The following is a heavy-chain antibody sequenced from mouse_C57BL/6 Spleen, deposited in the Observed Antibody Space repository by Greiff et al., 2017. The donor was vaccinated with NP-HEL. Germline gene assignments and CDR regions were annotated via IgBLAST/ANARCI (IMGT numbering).Heavy chain of an antibody. Sequence: EVQLQQSGPELVKPGDSVKISCKASGYSFTGYFMNWVMQSHGKSLEWIGRINPYNGDTFYNQKFKDKATLTVDKSSSTARMELRSLTSEDSAIYYCARGELSLLGGYWGQGTTLTVSS. J-gene: IGHJ2*01. V-gene: IGHV1-20*01. CDR3: ARGELSLLGGY. CDR2: INPYNGDT. CDR1: GYSFTGYF. D-gene: IGHD1-1*01.